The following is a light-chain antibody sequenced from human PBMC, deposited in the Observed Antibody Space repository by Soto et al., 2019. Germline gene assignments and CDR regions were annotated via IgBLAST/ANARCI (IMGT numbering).Light chain of an antibody. J-gene: IGLJ2*01. CDR3: SSYPTRGSLV. CDR2: DVS. CDR1: SSDVGGYNY. V-gene: IGLV2-14*01. Sequence: QSALTQPASVSGSPGQSITISCTGTSSDVGGYNYVSWYQQHPGKAPKLMIYDVSNRPSGVSNRFSGSKSGNTASLTISGLKAEDEADYYCSSYPTRGSLVFGGRTQLTVL.